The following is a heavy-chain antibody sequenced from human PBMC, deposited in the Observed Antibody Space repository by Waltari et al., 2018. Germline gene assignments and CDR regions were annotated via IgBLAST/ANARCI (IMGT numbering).Heavy chain of an antibody. CDR1: GGSFSGYY. Sequence: VQLQQWGAGLLKPSETLSLTCAVYGGSFSGYYWSWIRQPPGKGLEWVGRIRSKANSYATAYAASVKGRFTISRDDSKNTAYLQMNSLKTEDTAVYYCTRRDSSSWWDYFDYWGQGTLVTVSS. D-gene: IGHD6-13*01. CDR2: IRSKANSYAT. J-gene: IGHJ4*02. CDR3: TRRDSSSWWDYFDY. V-gene: IGHV3-73*01.